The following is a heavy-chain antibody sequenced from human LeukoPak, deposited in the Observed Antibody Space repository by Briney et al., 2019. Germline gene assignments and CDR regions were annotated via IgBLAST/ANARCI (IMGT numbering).Heavy chain of an antibody. V-gene: IGHV4-34*01. Sequence: SETLSLTXAVYGGSFSGYYWSWIRQPPGKGLEWIGEINHSGSTNYNPSLKSRVTISVDTSKNQFSLKLSSVTAADTAVYYCANILYDSSGDPTVSRYYFDYWGQGTLVTVSS. D-gene: IGHD3-22*01. CDR3: ANILYDSSGDPTVSRYYFDY. J-gene: IGHJ4*02. CDR1: GGSFSGYY. CDR2: INHSGST.